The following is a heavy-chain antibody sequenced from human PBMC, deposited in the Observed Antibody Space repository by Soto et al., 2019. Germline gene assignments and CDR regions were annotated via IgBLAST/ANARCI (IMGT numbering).Heavy chain of an antibody. V-gene: IGHV2-70*01. CDR1: GFSLSTSGMC. CDR2: IDWDDDK. D-gene: IGHD6-13*01. CDR3: ARIHHRSSLYKSSLYYYHVMDV. J-gene: IGHJ6*02. Sequence: GSGPTLVNPSHTLTLTCTFSGFSLSTSGMCVSWIRQPPGKALEWLALIDWDDDKYYSTSLKTRLTISKDTSKNQVVLTMTNMDPVDTASYYCARIHHRSSLYKSSLYYYHVMDVWGQGTMVTVSS.